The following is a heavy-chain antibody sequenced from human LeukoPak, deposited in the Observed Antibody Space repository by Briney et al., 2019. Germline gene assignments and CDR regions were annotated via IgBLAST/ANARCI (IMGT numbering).Heavy chain of an antibody. CDR3: ASGTVTTDWYFDL. CDR1: GGSISSSNW. J-gene: IGHJ2*01. CDR2: TYHSGST. V-gene: IGHV4-4*02. Sequence: PSGTLSLTCAVSGGSISSSNWWSWVRQPPGKGLEWIGETYHSGSTNYNPSLKSRVTISVDKSKNQFSLKLSSVTAADTAVYYCASGTVTTDWYFDLWGRGTLVTVSS. D-gene: IGHD4-17*01.